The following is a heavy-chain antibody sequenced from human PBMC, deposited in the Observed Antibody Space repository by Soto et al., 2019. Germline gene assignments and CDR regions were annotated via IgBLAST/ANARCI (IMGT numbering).Heavy chain of an antibody. V-gene: IGHV1-69*02. J-gene: IGHJ1*01. CDR2: IIPILGIA. CDR3: ATPSRLCDGGSRGCEFKN. D-gene: IGHD2-21*01. Sequence: GASVKVSCKASGGTFSSYTISWVRQAPGQGLEWMGRIIPILGIANYAQKFQGRVTITADKSTSTAYMELSSLRSEDTAVYYCATPSRLCDGGSRGCEFKNWGQGTVGTVSS. CDR1: GGTFSSYT.